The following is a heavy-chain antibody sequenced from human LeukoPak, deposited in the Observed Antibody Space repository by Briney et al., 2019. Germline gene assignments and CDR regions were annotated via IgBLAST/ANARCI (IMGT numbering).Heavy chain of an antibody. CDR2: IKQDGSEK. V-gene: IGHV3-7*01. CDR1: GFTFSSYW. Sequence: GGSLRLSCGASGFTFSSYWMSWVRQAPGKGLEWVANIKQDGSEKDHVDSVKGRFTISRDNAKNSLYLQMNSLRVEDTAVYYCARDKGRYGSGSYYHGLDVWGQGSTVTVSS. D-gene: IGHD3-10*01. J-gene: IGHJ6*02. CDR3: ARDKGRYGSGSYYHGLDV.